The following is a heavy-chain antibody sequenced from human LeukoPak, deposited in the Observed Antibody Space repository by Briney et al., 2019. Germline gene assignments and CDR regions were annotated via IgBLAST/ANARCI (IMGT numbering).Heavy chain of an antibody. V-gene: IGHV1-8*01. CDR1: GYTFTSYD. CDR3: ARGRQFTLDY. Sequence: ASVKVSCKASGYTFTSYDINWVRQATGQGLEWMGWMNPNSGNTVYAQKFQGRVTMTRNTSISTAYRELSSLRSEDTAVYYCARGRQFTLDYWGQGTLVTVSS. J-gene: IGHJ4*02. D-gene: IGHD5-24*01. CDR2: MNPNSGNT.